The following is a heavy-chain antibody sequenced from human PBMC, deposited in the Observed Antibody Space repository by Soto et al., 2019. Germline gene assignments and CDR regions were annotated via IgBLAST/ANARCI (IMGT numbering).Heavy chain of an antibody. CDR3: ARVGYGSGSDHFDY. Sequence: EVELVESGGGLVQPGGSLRLSCAASGFTFSNCWMHWVRQAPGKGLVWVSRINSDGSTISYTDSVKGRFTISRDNAKNTLYLQMNSLRAEDTAVYYCARVGYGSGSDHFDYWGQGTLVTVSS. V-gene: IGHV3-74*01. CDR1: GFTFSNCW. CDR2: INSDGSTI. J-gene: IGHJ4*02. D-gene: IGHD3-10*01.